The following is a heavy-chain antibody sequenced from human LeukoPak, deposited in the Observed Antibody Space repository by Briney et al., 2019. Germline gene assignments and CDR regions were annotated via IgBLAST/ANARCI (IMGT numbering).Heavy chain of an antibody. Sequence: PSETLSLTCTVSGGSISSYYWSWIRQPAGKGLEWIGRIYTSGSTNYNPSLKSRVTMSVDMSRNQLSLLLTSVTAADTAVYYCARQTFGVLYFDSWGLGTLVIVSS. CDR1: GGSISSYY. V-gene: IGHV4-4*07. D-gene: IGHD3-16*01. J-gene: IGHJ4*02. CDR2: IYTSGST. CDR3: ARQTFGVLYFDS.